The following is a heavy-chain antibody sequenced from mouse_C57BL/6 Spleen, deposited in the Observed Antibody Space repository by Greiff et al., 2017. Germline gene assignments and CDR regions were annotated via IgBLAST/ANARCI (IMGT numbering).Heavy chain of an antibody. CDR2: INPYNGGT. V-gene: IGHV1-19*01. J-gene: IGHJ1*03. CDR1: GYTFTDYY. CDR3: ARDYGSSPSYWYFDV. Sequence: EVKLMESGPVLVKPGASVKMSCKASGYTFTDYYMNWVKQSHGKSLEWIGVINPYNGGTSYNQKFKGKATLTVDKSSSTAYMELNSLTSEDSAVYDCARDYGSSPSYWYFDVWGTGTTVTVSS. D-gene: IGHD1-1*01.